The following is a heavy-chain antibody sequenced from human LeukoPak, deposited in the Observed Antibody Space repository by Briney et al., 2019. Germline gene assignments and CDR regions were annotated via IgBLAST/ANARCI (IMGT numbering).Heavy chain of an antibody. CDR2: IKQDGSEK. Sequence: SGGSLRLSCAASGFNFGIYWLSWVRQAPGKGLEWVANIKQDGSEKYYVDSVKGRFTISRDNAKNSLYLQMNSLRAEDTAVYYCARLQYQLLWDYYYYYMDVWGKGTTVIVSS. V-gene: IGHV3-7*01. CDR3: ARLQYQLLWDYYYYYMDV. CDR1: GFNFGIYW. J-gene: IGHJ6*03. D-gene: IGHD2-2*01.